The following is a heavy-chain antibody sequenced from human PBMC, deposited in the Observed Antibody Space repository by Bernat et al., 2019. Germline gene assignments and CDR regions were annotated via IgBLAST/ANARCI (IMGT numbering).Heavy chain of an antibody. CDR1: GGSINSFY. D-gene: IGHD3-10*01. J-gene: IGHJ4*02. V-gene: IGHV4-59*01. CDR2: VSNSGAS. CDR3: ARGGILWFGDHFDF. Sequence: QVQLQESGPGLVKPSETLALTCTVSGGSINSFYWSWIRQPPGKGLEWIAYVSNSGASKYNPSLRSRVTISIDTSNNQFSLKLNSVTAADTAVYYCARGGILWFGDHFDFWGQGTLVTVSS.